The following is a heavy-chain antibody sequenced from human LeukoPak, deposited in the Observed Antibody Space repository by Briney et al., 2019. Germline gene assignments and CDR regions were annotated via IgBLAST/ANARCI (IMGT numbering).Heavy chain of an antibody. CDR3: AREIGTGAFDP. CDR2: IKQDGSEK. V-gene: IGHV3-7*01. CDR1: GFTFSSYW. D-gene: IGHD1-14*01. Sequence: PGGSLRLSCAASGFTFSSYWMSWVRQAPGKGLEWVANIKQDGSEKYYADSVKGRFTISRDNAKNSLYLQMNSLRAEDTAVYYCAREIGTGAFDPWGQGTLVTVSS. J-gene: IGHJ5*02.